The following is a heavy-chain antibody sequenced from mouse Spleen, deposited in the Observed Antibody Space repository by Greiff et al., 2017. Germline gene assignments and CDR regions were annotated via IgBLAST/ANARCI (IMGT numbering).Heavy chain of an antibody. V-gene: IGHV5-9-1*01. Sequence: EVKLVESGGGLVKPGGSLKLSCAASGFTFSSYAMSWVRQTPEKRLEWVATISSGGSYTYYPDSVKGRFTISRDNAKNTLYLQMSSLRSEDTAMYYCARRGGSLYWYFDVWGAGTTVTVSS. J-gene: IGHJ1*01. CDR2: ISSGGSYT. CDR3: ARRGGSLYWYFDV. CDR1: GFTFSSYA.